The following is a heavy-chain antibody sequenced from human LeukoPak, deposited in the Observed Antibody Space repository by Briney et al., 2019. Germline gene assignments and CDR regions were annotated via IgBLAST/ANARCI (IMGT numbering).Heavy chain of an antibody. V-gene: IGHV3-33*01. CDR3: ARDSWYGSGSYPHDY. J-gene: IGHJ4*02. Sequence: PGRSLRLSCAASGFTFSSYGMHWVRQAPGKGLEWVAVIWYDGSNKYYADSVKGRFTISRDNSKNTLYLQMNSLRAEDTAVYYCARDSWYGSGSYPHDYWGQGTLVTVSS. CDR1: GFTFSSYG. D-gene: IGHD3-10*01. CDR2: IWYDGSNK.